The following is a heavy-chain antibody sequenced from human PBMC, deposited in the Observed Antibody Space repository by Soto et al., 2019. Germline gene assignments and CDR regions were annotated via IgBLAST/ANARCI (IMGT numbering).Heavy chain of an antibody. V-gene: IGHV4-59*01. CDR2: SSYGGIT. J-gene: IGHJ6*02. D-gene: IGHD3-10*01. CDR1: GGSISDYY. Sequence: SETLSLTCSVSGGSISDYYWSWIRQSPEKGLEYIAYSSYGGITNLNGALNGRVTMSIDTSKNQFSLKLSSVTAADTAVYYCAGSLLWFGNYYYYGMDVWGQGTTVTVSS. CDR3: AGSLLWFGNYYYYGMDV.